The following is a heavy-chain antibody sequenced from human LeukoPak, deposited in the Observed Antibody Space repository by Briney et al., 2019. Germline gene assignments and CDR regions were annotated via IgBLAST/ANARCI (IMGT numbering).Heavy chain of an antibody. V-gene: IGHV3-33*06. Sequence: PGRSLRLSCAASGFTFSSYGMHWVRQAPGKGLEWVAVIWYDGSNKYYADSVKGRFTISRDNSKNTLYLQMNSLRAEDTAVYYCAKYLYPITMVRNWFDPWGQGTLVTVSS. CDR2: IWYDGSNK. CDR1: GFTFSSYG. CDR3: AKYLYPITMVRNWFDP. D-gene: IGHD3-10*01. J-gene: IGHJ5*02.